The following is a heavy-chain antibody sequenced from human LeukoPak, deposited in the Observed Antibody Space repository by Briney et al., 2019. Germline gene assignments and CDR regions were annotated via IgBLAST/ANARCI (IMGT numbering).Heavy chain of an antibody. D-gene: IGHD2-2*01. J-gene: IGHJ4*02. CDR2: VRYDESTK. V-gene: IGHV3-30*02. CDR1: GFTFSNYG. CDR3: AKDVPSAYFDY. Sequence: PGGSLRPSCAASGFTFSNYGLHWVRQAPGKGLEWVAFVRYDESTKFYADSVKGRFTISRDNSKTTVYLEMNSLRAEDTAVYYCAKDVPSAYFDYWGQGILVTVSP.